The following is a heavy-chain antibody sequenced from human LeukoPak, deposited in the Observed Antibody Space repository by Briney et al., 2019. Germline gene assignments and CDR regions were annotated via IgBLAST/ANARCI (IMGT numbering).Heavy chain of an antibody. CDR1: GLPIGDFA. Sequence: GGSLRLSCVASGLPIGDFAMHWVRQAPGQGLEWVSLISGDGVSTFFADSVKGRFSISRDNSKNSLFLEMSSLRTEDTAMYYCARESGKFDYWGQGTLVAVSS. J-gene: IGHJ4*02. CDR3: ARESGKFDY. V-gene: IGHV3-43*02. CDR2: ISGDGVST.